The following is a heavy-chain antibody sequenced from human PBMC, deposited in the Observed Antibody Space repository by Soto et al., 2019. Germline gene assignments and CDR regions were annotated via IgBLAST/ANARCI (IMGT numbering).Heavy chain of an antibody. J-gene: IGHJ6*03. V-gene: IGHV3-15*01. CDR1: GFTFSNAW. D-gene: IGHD3-16*02. CDR3: TTDLPPFGGVIDYYYYMDV. Sequence: GGSLRLSCAASGFTFSNAWMSWVRQAPGKGLEWVGRIKSKTDGGTTDYAAPVKGRFTISRDDSKNTLYLQMNSLKTEDTAVYYCTTDLPPFGGVIDYYYYMDVWGKGTTVTVSS. CDR2: IKSKTDGGTT.